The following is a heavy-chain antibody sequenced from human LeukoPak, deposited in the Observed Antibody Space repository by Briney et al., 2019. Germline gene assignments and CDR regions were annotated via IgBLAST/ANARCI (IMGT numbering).Heavy chain of an antibody. CDR1: GFTFRSYG. V-gene: IGHV3-30*19. CDR2: IWYDGTNQ. Sequence: PGRSLRLSCAASGFTFRSYGMHWVRQAPGKGLEWVAVIWYDGTNQYYADSVKGRFTISRDNSKNTLYLQMNSLRAEDTSVYYCARDSRLSRWRGTSDYWGQGTLVTVSS. D-gene: IGHD3-16*01. CDR3: ARDSRLSRWRGTSDY. J-gene: IGHJ4*02.